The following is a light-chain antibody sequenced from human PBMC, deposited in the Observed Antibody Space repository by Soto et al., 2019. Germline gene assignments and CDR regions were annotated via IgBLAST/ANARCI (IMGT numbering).Light chain of an antibody. J-gene: IGLJ1*01. CDR1: SSDVGGYNS. Sequence: QSALTQPPSASGSPGQSVTISCTGTSSDVGGYNSVSWYQQYPGKAPKLMIYEVSKRPSGVPDRFSGSKSGNTASLTVSGLQAEDEADYYCSSYAGSDNYVFGTGTKVTVL. CDR3: SSYAGSDNYV. V-gene: IGLV2-8*01. CDR2: EVS.